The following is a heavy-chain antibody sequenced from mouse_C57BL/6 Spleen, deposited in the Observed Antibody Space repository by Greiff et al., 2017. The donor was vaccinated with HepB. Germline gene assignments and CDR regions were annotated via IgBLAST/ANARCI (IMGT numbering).Heavy chain of an antibody. CDR3: ARWDYDYDGAMDY. Sequence: LQQSGPELVKPGASVKISCKASGYTFTDYYMNWVKQSHGKSLEWIGDINPNNGGTSYNQKFKGKATLTVDKSSSTAYMELRSLTSEDSAVYYCARWDYDYDGAMDYWGQGTSVTVSS. CDR2: INPNNGGT. CDR1: GYTFTDYY. D-gene: IGHD2-4*01. V-gene: IGHV1-26*01. J-gene: IGHJ4*01.